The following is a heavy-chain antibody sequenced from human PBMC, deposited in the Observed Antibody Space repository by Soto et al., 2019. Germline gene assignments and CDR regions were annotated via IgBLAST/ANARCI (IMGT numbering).Heavy chain of an antibody. CDR2: IYPGDSDT. Sequence: GESLKISCKGSGYTFTNHWIGWVRQMPGKGPEWMGIIYPGDSDTKYNPSFQGQVTISADKSITTTYLQWSSLKASDTAIYYCAASIFYYGMDVWGQGTTVTVSS. CDR3: AASIFYYGMDV. CDR1: GYTFTNHW. V-gene: IGHV5-51*01. J-gene: IGHJ6*02.